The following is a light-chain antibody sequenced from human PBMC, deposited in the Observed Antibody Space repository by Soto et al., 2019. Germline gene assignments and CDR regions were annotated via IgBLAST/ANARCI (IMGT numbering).Light chain of an antibody. V-gene: IGLV1-40*01. Sequence: QSVLTQPPSVPGAPGQRVTISCTGSSSNIGAGYDVHWYQQLPGTAPNLLIYGNSNRPSGVPDRFSGSKSGTSASLAITGLQAEDDAYYYCQSSDSSLSASYVFRTGTKVNVL. J-gene: IGLJ1*01. CDR1: SSNIGAGYD. CDR2: GNS. CDR3: QSSDSSLSASYV.